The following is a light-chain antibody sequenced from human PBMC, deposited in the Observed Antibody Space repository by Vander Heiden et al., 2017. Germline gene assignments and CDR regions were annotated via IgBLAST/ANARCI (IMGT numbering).Light chain of an antibody. CDR3: QQRYSAFT. CDR1: QSISNY. Sequence: EIVLTHSPATQSLSPGERANLPCRASQSISNYLAWDQQKPGQAPRLRIYDASNRATGIPARFSGSGSGTDFTLTISSLEPEDFAVYYCQQRYSAFTFGPGTKVDIK. CDR2: DAS. J-gene: IGKJ3*01. V-gene: IGKV3-11*01.